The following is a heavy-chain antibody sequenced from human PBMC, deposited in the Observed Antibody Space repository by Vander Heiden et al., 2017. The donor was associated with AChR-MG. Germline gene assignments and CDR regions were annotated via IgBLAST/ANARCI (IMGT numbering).Heavy chain of an antibody. CDR2: ISSSGNTV. D-gene: IGHD2-15*01. Sequence: QVQLVESGGGLVKPGGSLRLSCAASGFTFRDYHMNSIRQAPGKGLEWGSKISSSGNTVDYADSVKGRFTISRDNAKKSLYLQMNSLRAEDTAVYYCARDPKYCSGGTCYFDWFDPWGQGTLVTVSS. J-gene: IGHJ5*02. V-gene: IGHV3-11*01. CDR1: GFTFRDYH. CDR3: ARDPKYCSGGTCYFDWFDP.